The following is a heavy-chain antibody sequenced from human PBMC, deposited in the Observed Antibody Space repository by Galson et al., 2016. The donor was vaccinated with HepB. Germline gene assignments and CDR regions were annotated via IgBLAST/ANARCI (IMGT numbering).Heavy chain of an antibody. V-gene: IGHV1-69*06. CDR3: ARGSYTESYIFAFDC. D-gene: IGHD3-3*02. J-gene: IGHJ4*02. CDR2: IIPIFPTA. CDR1: GGSFHTSS. Sequence: SVKVSCKASGGSFHTSSINWVRQAPGQGLEWMGGIIPIFPTATNAQRFQGRVTITADKSTSTAYMELSGLRSEDTAVYYCARGSYTESYIFAFDCWGQGTLVTVSS.